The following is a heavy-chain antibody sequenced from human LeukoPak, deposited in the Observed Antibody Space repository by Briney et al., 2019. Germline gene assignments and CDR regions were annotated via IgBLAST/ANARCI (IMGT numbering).Heavy chain of an antibody. CDR2: IIAMIGTA. J-gene: IGHJ4*02. D-gene: IGHD4-17*01. Sequence: GASVKVSCKASGGTFSGYAINWVRRAPGQGLEWMGGIIAMIGTAKYAQRFQGRVTITADESTSTAYMEVSSLRFEDTAVYYCAIFQGTYGDNGNDHWGQGTLAIVSS. CDR1: GGTFSGYA. CDR3: AIFQGTYGDNGNDH. V-gene: IGHV1-69*13.